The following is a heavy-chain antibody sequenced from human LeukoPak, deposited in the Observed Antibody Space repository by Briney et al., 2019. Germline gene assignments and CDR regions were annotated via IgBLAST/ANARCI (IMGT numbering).Heavy chain of an antibody. CDR3: AGRLDL. CDR2: INYSGST. CDR1: GGSISNYY. J-gene: IGHJ2*01. Sequence: SETLSLTCSVSGGSISNYYWSWIRQPPGKGLEWIGYINYSGSTNYNPSLKSRVTISVDTSKNQFSLKLSSVTAADTAVYYCAGRLDLWGRGTLVTVSS. V-gene: IGHV4-59*12.